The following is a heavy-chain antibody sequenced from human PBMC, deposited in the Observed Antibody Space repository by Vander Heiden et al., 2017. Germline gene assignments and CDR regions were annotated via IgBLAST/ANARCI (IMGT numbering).Heavy chain of an antibody. CDR2: ISAYNGNT. CDR1: GYTVTSYG. D-gene: IGHD4-4*01. CDR3: ARAPRSNYVSAGSMDV. V-gene: IGHV1-18*04. Sequence: VQLVQSGAEVKKPGASVKVSCTASGYTVTSYGISGGRQAPGQGLEWMGWISAYNGNTNYAQKLQGRVTMTTDTSTSTAYMELRSLRSDDTAVYYCARAPRSNYVSAGSMDVWGQGTTVTVSS. J-gene: IGHJ6*02.